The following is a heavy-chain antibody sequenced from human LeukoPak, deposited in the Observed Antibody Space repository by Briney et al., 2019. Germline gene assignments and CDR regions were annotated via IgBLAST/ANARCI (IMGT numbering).Heavy chain of an antibody. CDR3: ARQTRARYCTNGVCYVSWFDP. D-gene: IGHD2-8*01. CDR1: GYSFTSYW. Sequence: GESLKISCKGSGYSFTSYWIGWVRQMPGKGLEWVGIIYPGDSDTRYSPSFQGQVTISADKSISTAYLQWSSLKASDTAMYYCARQTRARYCTNGVCYVSWFDPWGQGTLVTVSS. J-gene: IGHJ5*02. V-gene: IGHV5-51*01. CDR2: IYPGDSDT.